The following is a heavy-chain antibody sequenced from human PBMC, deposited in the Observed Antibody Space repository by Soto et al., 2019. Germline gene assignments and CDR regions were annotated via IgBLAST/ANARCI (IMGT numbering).Heavy chain of an antibody. CDR2: IIPIFGTA. CDR1: GGTFSSYA. D-gene: IGHD4-17*01. CDR3: AKTSTVTTPWYYYYGMDV. Sequence: QVQLVQSGAEVKKPGSSVKVSCKASGGTFSSYAISWVRQAPGQGLEWMGGIIPIFGTANYAQKFQGRVTITADKSTSTAYMELGSLRSEDTAVYYCAKTSTVTTPWYYYYGMDVWGQGTTVTVSS. V-gene: IGHV1-69*06. J-gene: IGHJ6*02.